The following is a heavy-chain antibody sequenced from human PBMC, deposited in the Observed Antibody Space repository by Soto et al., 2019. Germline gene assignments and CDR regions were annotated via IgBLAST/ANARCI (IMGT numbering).Heavy chain of an antibody. CDR2: IHPGDPDT. CDR1: GYSFSSYW. CDR3: AKDHGTYGPNWIDS. J-gene: IGHJ5*01. D-gene: IGHD3-10*01. Sequence: GESLKISCKASGYSFSSYWVGWVRQIPGRGLEWMGIIHPGDPDTRYSPFFQGQVTISADKSISTAYLQMNSLRAEDTAVYYCAKDHGTYGPNWIDSWGQGTLVTVSS. V-gene: IGHV5-51*01.